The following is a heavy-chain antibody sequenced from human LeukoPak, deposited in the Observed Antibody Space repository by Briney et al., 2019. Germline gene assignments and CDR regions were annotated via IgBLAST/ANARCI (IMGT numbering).Heavy chain of an antibody. D-gene: IGHD1-26*01. Sequence: SQTLSLTCAVSGGSISSGGYSWSWIRQPPGKGLEWIGYIYHSGSTYYNPSLKSRVTISVDRSKNQFPLKLSSVTAADTAVYYCARGPRSYMVDYWGQGTLVTVSS. V-gene: IGHV4-30-2*01. CDR1: GGSISSGGYS. CDR2: IYHSGST. CDR3: ARGPRSYMVDY. J-gene: IGHJ4*02.